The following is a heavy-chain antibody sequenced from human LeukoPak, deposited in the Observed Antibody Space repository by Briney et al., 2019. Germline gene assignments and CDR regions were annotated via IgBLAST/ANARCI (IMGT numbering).Heavy chain of an antibody. Sequence: SQTLSLTCTVSGGSISSGSYYWSWIRQPAGKGLEWIGRIYTSGSTNYNPSLKSRVTISVDTSKNQFSLKLSSVTAADTAVYYCARDLLNGNWFDPWGQGTLATVSS. CDR1: GGSISSGSYY. J-gene: IGHJ5*02. D-gene: IGHD2-21*01. CDR3: ARDLLNGNWFDP. CDR2: IYTSGST. V-gene: IGHV4-61*02.